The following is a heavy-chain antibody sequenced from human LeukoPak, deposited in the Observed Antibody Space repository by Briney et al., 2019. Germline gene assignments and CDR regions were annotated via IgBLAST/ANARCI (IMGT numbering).Heavy chain of an antibody. V-gene: IGHV3-23*01. J-gene: IGHJ4*02. CDR2: ISGSGGST. CDR3: AKVPRCGGDCYWRGYYFDY. Sequence: GGSLRLSYAASGFTFSSYAMSWVRQAPGKGLEWVSAISGSGGSTYYADSVKGRFTISRDNSKNTLYLQMNSLRAEDTAVYYCAKVPRCGGDCYWRGYYFDYWGQGTLVTVSS. D-gene: IGHD2-21*01. CDR1: GFTFSSYA.